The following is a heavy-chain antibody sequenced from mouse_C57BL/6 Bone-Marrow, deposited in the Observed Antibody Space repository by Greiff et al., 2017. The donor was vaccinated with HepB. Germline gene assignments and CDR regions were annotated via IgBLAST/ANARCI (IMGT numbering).Heavy chain of an antibody. CDR1: GFTFSDYG. CDR2: ISNLAYSI. CDR3: ARQNDGYLFAY. Sequence: EVKLEESGGGLVQPGGSLKLSCAASGFTFSDYGMAWVRQAPRKGPEWVAFISNLAYSIYYADTVTGRFTISRENAKNTLYLEMSSLRSEDTAMYYCARQNDGYLFAYWGQGTLVTVSA. D-gene: IGHD2-3*01. V-gene: IGHV5-15*04. J-gene: IGHJ3*01.